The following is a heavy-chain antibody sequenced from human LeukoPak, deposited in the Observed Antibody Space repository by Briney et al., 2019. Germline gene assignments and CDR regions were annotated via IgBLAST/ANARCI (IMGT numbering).Heavy chain of an antibody. D-gene: IGHD5-18*01. Sequence: SETVSLTCAVYGGSFSVYYWSWIRHPPGKWLEWIGEINHRGSTNYNPSLKSRVTISVDTSKNQFSLKLSSVTAADTAVYYCARGGGYSYGPNHFDYWGQGTLVTVSS. CDR2: INHRGST. V-gene: IGHV4-34*01. J-gene: IGHJ4*02. CDR3: ARGGGYSYGPNHFDY. CDR1: GGSFSVYY.